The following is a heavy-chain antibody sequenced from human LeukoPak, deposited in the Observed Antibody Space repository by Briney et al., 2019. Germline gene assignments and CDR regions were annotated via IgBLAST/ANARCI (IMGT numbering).Heavy chain of an antibody. CDR1: RYTFTSYG. Sequence: ASVKVSCKASRYTFTSYGISWVRQAPGQGLEWMGWISAYNGNTNYAQKLQGRVTMTTDTSTSTAYMELRSLRSDDTAVYYCAKYYYDSSGYYSFDYWGQGTLVTVSS. CDR2: ISAYNGNT. CDR3: AKYYYDSSGYYSFDY. V-gene: IGHV1-18*01. D-gene: IGHD3-22*01. J-gene: IGHJ4*02.